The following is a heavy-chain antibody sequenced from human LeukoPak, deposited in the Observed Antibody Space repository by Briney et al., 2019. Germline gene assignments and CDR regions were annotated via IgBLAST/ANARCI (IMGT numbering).Heavy chain of an antibody. CDR1: VGSISSSSYY. J-gene: IGHJ4*02. CDR2: IYYGGST. Sequence: PETLSLTSTLSVGSISSSSYYCGWVRQPPGKWMGWIWSIYYGGSTYYNPSLKGRFTISVDTSKNHFSLKLSSGTAEDTAVYYCARSYLGYCTKGVCYRERRMGHFDYWGQGTLVTVSS. D-gene: IGHD2-8*01. V-gene: IGHV4-39*01. CDR3: ARSYLGYCTKGVCYRERRMGHFDY.